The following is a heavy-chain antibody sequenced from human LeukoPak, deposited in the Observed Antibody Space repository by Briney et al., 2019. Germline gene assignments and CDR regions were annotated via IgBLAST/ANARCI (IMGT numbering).Heavy chain of an antibody. D-gene: IGHD6-13*01. CDR2: INSDGSAT. J-gene: IGHJ4*02. CDR3: ARGTAGYHSSYLDY. V-gene: IGHV3-74*01. CDR1: GFTFGSPW. Sequence: PGGSLRLSCAASGFTFGSPWMHWVRQAPGKGLVWVSRINSDGSATAYADSVKGRFTISRDNAENTLYLQMNSLRAEDTAVYYCARGTAGYHSSYLDYWGQGTLVTVSS.